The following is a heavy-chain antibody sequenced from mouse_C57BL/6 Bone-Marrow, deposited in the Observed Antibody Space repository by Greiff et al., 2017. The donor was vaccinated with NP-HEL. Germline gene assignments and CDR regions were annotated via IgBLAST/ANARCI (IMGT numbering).Heavy chain of an antibody. CDR1: GFTFSDYG. CDR2: LSSGSSTI. Sequence: EVMLVASGGGLVKPGGSLTLSCAASGFTFSDYGMHWVRQAPEKGLEWVAYLSSGSSTIYYADTVKGRFTISRDNAQHTLFLQMTHLRSEDTAMYYGASDCANAYYYGSRGYFEVWGTGTTVTVSS. V-gene: IGHV5-17*01. CDR3: ASDCANAYYYGSRGYFEV. J-gene: IGHJ1*03. D-gene: IGHD1-1*01.